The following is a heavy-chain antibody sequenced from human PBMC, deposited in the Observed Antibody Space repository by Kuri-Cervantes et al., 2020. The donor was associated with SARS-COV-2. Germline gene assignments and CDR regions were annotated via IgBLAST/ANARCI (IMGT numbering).Heavy chain of an antibody. D-gene: IGHD2-15*01. CDR1: GFTFSSYA. V-gene: IGHV3-23*01. CDR2: LGGSGDVT. Sequence: GESLKISCAASGFTFSSYAMTWVRQAPGKGLEWVSGLGGSGDVTYYADSVNGRFTISRDNSNNTLYLQMNSLRGEDTAVYYCAKLFGVVVAGTLDYWGQGTLVTVSS. CDR3: AKLFGVVVAGTLDY. J-gene: IGHJ4*02.